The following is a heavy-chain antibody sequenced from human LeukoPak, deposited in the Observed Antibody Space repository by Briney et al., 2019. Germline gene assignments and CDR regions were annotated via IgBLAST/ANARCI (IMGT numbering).Heavy chain of an antibody. CDR1: GFTFSNAW. CDR2: IRGSGGST. V-gene: IGHV3-23*01. CDR3: AKDLVDYGNDGPGAFHI. D-gene: IGHD4-11*01. J-gene: IGHJ3*02. Sequence: PGGSLRLSCTASGFTFSNAWMSWVRQAPGKGLEWVSAIRGSGGSTYYADSVRGRFTISRDNSKNTLYVHMNSLRAEDTAIYYCAKDLVDYGNDGPGAFHIWGQGTMVTVSS.